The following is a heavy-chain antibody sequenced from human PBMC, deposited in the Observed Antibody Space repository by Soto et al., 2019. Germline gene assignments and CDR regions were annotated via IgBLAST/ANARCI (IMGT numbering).Heavy chain of an antibody. Sequence: VQLVQSGAELKMPGASVNVSCKTSGYIFSNYGLTWVRQAPGQGLEWMGWISIYVSYSHSSPRFHDRLIMTTDTTTTTAFMELRNLRIDDTAVYFCAKNSSSDWLDSWGQGTLITVSS. V-gene: IGHV1-18*01. CDR2: ISIYVSYS. CDR3: AKNSSSDWLDS. CDR1: GYIFSNYG. D-gene: IGHD6-13*01. J-gene: IGHJ5*01.